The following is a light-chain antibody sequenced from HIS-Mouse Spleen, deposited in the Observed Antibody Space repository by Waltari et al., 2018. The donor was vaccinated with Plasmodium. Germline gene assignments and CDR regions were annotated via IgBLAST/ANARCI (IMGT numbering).Light chain of an antibody. CDR2: EGS. CDR3: CSYAGSSRV. J-gene: IGLJ2*01. Sequence: VSGSPGQSITISCTGTSSDVGSYNLVSWYQQHPGKAPKLMIYEGSKRPSGVSNRFSGSKSGNTASLTISGLQAEDEADYYCCSYAGSSRVFGGGTKLTVL. V-gene: IGLV2-23*01. CDR1: SSDVGSYNL.